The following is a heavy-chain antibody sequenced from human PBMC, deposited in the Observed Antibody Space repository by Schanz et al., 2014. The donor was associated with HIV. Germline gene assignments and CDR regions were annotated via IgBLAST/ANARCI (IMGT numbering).Heavy chain of an antibody. J-gene: IGHJ4*02. V-gene: IGHV1-18*01. CDR1: GGSFSRSA. CDR2: ISAYSGNT. CDR3: ARGTYYGSGSYTLDY. D-gene: IGHD3-10*01. Sequence: VQLVQSGAEVKKPGSSVKVSCKASGGSFSRSAVSWVRQAPGQGLEWMGWISAYSGNTDFAQKLQDRVSMTTDTSTSTAYMELRSLRSDDTAVYYCARGTYYGSGSYTLDYWGQGTLVTVSS.